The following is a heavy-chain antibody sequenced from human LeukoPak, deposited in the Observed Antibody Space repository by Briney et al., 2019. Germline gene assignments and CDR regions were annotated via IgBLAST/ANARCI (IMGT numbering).Heavy chain of an antibody. CDR2: SSPNSSGT. Sequence: ASVKLSCNASGYTFTGYYMHWVRQAPGQGHEWMGVSSPNSSGTNYAQKYHGRVTMTMATSISTAYMELCRLRSDDKTVDSCAKEAPAAGGLGSGYYYYMDVWGKGTTVTVSS. V-gene: IGHV1-2*02. D-gene: IGHD6-13*01. CDR3: AKEAPAAGGLGSGYYYYMDV. J-gene: IGHJ6*03. CDR1: GYTFTGYY.